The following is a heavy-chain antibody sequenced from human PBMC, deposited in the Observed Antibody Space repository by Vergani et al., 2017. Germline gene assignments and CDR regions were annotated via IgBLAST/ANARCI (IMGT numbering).Heavy chain of an antibody. V-gene: IGHV4-39*01. CDR1: GGSISSSSYY. Sequence: QVQLQESGPGLVKPSETLSLTCTVSGGSISSSSYYWGWIRQPPGKGLEWIGSIYYSGSTYYNPSLKSRVTISVDTSKNQFSLKLSSVTAADTAVYYCAITKPQTDIPATERVRDAFDIWGQGTMVTVSS. D-gene: IGHD2-2*01. CDR3: AITKPQTDIPATERVRDAFDI. CDR2: IYYSGST. J-gene: IGHJ3*02.